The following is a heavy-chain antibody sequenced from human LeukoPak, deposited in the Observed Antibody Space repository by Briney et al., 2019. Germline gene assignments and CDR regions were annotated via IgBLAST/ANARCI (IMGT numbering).Heavy chain of an antibody. D-gene: IGHD2-2*01. CDR2: INHSGST. CDR1: GGSFSSYY. J-gene: IGHJ6*03. V-gene: IGHV4-34*01. CDR3: ARFRNQGYCSSTSCHVYYMDV. Sequence: SETLSLTCAVYGGSFSSYYWSWIRQPPGKGLEWIGEINHSGSTNYNPSLKSRVTISVDTSKNQFSLKLSSVTAADTAVYYCARFRNQGYCSSTSCHVYYMDVWGKGTTVTISS.